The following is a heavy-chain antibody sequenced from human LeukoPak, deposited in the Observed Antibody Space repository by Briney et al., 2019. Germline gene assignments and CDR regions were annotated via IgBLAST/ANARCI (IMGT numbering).Heavy chain of an antibody. V-gene: IGHV3-23*01. J-gene: IGHJ4*02. CDR3: AKSSSSWYRFDY. Sequence: GGSLRLSCAASGFTSSSYAMSWVRQAPGKGLEWVSAISGSGGSTYYADSVKGRFTISRDNSKNTLYLQMNSLRAEDTAVYYCAKSSSSWYRFDYWGQGTLVTVSS. D-gene: IGHD6-13*01. CDR2: ISGSGGST. CDR1: GFTSSSYA.